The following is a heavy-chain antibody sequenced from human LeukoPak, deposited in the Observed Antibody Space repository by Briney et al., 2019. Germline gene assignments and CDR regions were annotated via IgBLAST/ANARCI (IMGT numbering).Heavy chain of an antibody. CDR2: ISAYNGNT. CDR3: ARDLTVAAAGLQDNWFDP. D-gene: IGHD6-13*01. CDR1: GYTFTGYY. V-gene: IGHV1-18*04. J-gene: IGHJ5*02. Sequence: VASVKVSCKASGYTFTGYYMHWVRQAPGQGLEWMGWISAYNGNTNYAQKLQGRVTMTTDTSTSTAYMELRSLRSDDTAVYYCARDLTVAAAGLQDNWFDPWGQGTLVTVSS.